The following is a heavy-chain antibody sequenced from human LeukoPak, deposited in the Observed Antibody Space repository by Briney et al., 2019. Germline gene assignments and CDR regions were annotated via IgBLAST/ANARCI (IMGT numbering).Heavy chain of an antibody. CDR3: AGRHCSGGGCYFAGADPFDY. CDR1: GFTLSSTY. D-gene: IGHD2-15*01. J-gene: IGHJ4*02. CDR2: IYSGGNI. V-gene: IGHV3-53*01. Sequence: GGSLRLSCVASGFTLSSTYMSWVSQAPGKGLEWVSVIYSGGNIYYIESVKGRFTISRDTSKNTLYLQMNSLIAEDTAVYFCAGRHCSGGGCYFAGADPFDYWGQGTLVTVSS.